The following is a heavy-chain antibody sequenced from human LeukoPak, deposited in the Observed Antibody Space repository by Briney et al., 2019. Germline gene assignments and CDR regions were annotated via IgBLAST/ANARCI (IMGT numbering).Heavy chain of an antibody. CDR2: IKQDDSEK. CDR3: ARDSAGNDY. CDR1: VFTFSTYW. J-gene: IGHJ4*02. D-gene: IGHD6-13*01. V-gene: IGHV3-7*01. Sequence: PGGSLRLSCAASVFTFSTYWMRWVRQAPGKGLECVANIKQDDSEKYYVDSVKGRFTISRDNAKNSLYLQMNSLRAEDTAMYYCARDSAGNDYWGQGTLVTVSS.